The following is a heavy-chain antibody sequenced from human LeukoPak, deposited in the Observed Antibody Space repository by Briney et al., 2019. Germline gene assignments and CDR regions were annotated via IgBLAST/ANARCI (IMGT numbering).Heavy chain of an antibody. Sequence: PGGSLRLSCVVSGIPFSDFYMNWIRQAPGKGLEWVSYITGSSSTIYYADSVKGRFTISRDNAKNSLYLQMNSLRDEDTAVYYCASGYYYGLDIWGQGTMVTVSS. CDR1: GIPFSDFY. CDR3: ASGYYYGLDI. D-gene: IGHD3-10*01. CDR2: ITGSSSTI. J-gene: IGHJ3*02. V-gene: IGHV3-48*02.